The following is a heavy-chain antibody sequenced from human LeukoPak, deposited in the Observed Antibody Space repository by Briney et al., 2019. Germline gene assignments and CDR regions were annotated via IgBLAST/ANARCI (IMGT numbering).Heavy chain of an antibody. CDR2: IGTAGDT. V-gene: IGHV3-13*01. Sequence: GGSLRLSCAASGFSFGNYDMHWVRQATGKGLEWVSGIGTAGDTYYPDSVKGRFTISRENDKKSLYLQMNSLRAGDTAVYYCTRGREATVVTPGRYNWFDPWGQGTLVTVSS. D-gene: IGHD4-23*01. CDR1: GFSFGNYD. CDR3: TRGREATVVTPGRYNWFDP. J-gene: IGHJ5*02.